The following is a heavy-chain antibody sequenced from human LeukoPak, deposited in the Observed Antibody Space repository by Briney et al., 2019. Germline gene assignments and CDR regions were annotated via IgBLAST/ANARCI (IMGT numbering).Heavy chain of an antibody. CDR3: ARESRRSRRSDACDI. J-gene: IGHJ3*02. CDR1: RHTVSSNY. V-gene: IGHV3-53*01. CDR2: IYSSGST. Sequence: GGSLRLSCAPSRHTVSSNYMRSGRQAPGKGLEWVSVIYSSGSTYYADSVKGRFTISRDNSKNTLYLQMNSLRAEDTAAYYRARESRRSRRSDACDIWGQGTMVTVSS.